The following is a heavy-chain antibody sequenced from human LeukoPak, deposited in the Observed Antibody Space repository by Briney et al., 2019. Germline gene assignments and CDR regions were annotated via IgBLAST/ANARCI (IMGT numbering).Heavy chain of an antibody. J-gene: IGHJ3*02. CDR2: IRSKAYGGTT. V-gene: IGHV3-49*04. CDR3: TRDLGFVVRGVIIPLDAFDI. D-gene: IGHD3-10*01. Sequence: GGSLRLSYTASGFTFGDYAMSWVRQAPGKGLEWVGFIRSKAYGGTTEYAASVKGRFTISRDDSKSIAYLQMNSLKTEDTAVYYCTRDLGFVVRGVIIPLDAFDIWGQGTMVTVSS. CDR1: GFTFGDYA.